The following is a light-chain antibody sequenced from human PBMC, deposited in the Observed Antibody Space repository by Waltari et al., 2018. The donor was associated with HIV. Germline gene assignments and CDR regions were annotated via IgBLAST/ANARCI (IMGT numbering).Light chain of an antibody. J-gene: IGLJ3*02. CDR1: SSDVGGPKY. Sequence: QSALTQPPPASGSPGQSVTTSCTGTSSDVGGPKYVSWYQQHPGKAPNLMIYEVNQRPSGVPDRFSGSKSANTASLTVSGLQADDEADYYCNSYAGSNNWVFGGGTKLTVL. CDR3: NSYAGSNNWV. V-gene: IGLV2-8*01. CDR2: EVN.